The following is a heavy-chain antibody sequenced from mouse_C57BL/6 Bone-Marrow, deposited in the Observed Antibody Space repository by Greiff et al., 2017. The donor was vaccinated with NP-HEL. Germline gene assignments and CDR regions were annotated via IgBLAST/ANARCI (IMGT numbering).Heavy chain of an antibody. CDR2: GQGREWIG. CDR1: YTFSRRVH. V-gene: IGHV1-87*01. Sequence: VQLQQSGPELARPWASVKISCPAFYTFSRRVHFAIRDTNYWMQREKQRPGQGREWIGAIYPGNGDTSDNQKFKGKATLTADKSSSTAYMRPSSLTSEDSGVYYCAWGRGWLLFFAYWGQGTLVTVSA. D-gene: IGHD2-3*01. CDR3: SEDSGVYYCAWGRGWLLFFAY. J-gene: IGHJ3*01.